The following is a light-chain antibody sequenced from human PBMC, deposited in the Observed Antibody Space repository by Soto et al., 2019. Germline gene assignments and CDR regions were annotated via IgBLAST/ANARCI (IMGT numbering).Light chain of an antibody. CDR1: SSNIGSSY. V-gene: IGLV1-47*01. Sequence: QLVLTQPPSASGTPGQRVSISCSGSSSNIGSSYVYWYQQLPGTAPKLLIYRNNQRPSGVPDRFSGSKSGTSASLAISGLRSEDEADYYCAAWDDSLSGSWVFGGGTKLTVL. CDR3: AAWDDSLSGSWV. J-gene: IGLJ3*02. CDR2: RNN.